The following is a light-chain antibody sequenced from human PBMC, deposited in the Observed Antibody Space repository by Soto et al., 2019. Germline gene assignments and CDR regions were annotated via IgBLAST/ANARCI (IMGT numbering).Light chain of an antibody. CDR3: ETWDSNTRV. CDR1: SGHSSYI. Sequence: PVLTQSSSASASLGSSVKLTCTLSSGHSSYIIVWHHQQPGKAPRYLMKLEGSGSYNKGSGVPDRFSGSSSGADRYLTISNLQFEDEANYYCETWDSNTRVFGGGTKLTVL. CDR2: LEGSGSY. J-gene: IGLJ2*01. V-gene: IGLV4-60*02.